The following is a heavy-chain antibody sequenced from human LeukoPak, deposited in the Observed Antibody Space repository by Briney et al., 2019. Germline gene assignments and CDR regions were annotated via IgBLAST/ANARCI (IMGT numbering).Heavy chain of an antibody. CDR3: ARRDIVVVVSASDY. D-gene: IGHD2-15*01. J-gene: IGHJ4*02. CDR2: ITASGDRT. Sequence: GGSLRLSCAASGFTFGDYVMIWVRQAPGKGLEWVSGITASGDRTFYGDSVRGRLTVSRDNSKNTVYLQMNSLRVDDTAVYYCARRDIVVVVSASDYWGQGTLVTVSS. V-gene: IGHV3-23*01. CDR1: GFTFGDYV.